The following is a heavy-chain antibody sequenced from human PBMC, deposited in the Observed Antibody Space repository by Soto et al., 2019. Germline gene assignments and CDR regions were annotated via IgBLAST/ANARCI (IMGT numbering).Heavy chain of an antibody. Sequence: QLQLQESGPGLVKPSETLSLTLTCSVSGGSISSSSYYWGWIRQPPGKGLEWIGSIYYSGSTYYNPSLKSRVTISVDTSKNQFSLKLTSVTAADTAVYYCASLRGDGKLGAFDIWGQGTMVTVSS. CDR3: ASLRGDGKLGAFDI. CDR1: GGSISSSSYY. V-gene: IGHV4-39*01. J-gene: IGHJ3*02. D-gene: IGHD3-10*01. CDR2: IYYSGST.